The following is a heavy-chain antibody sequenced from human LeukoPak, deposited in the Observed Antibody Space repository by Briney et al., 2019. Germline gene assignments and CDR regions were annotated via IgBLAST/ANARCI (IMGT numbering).Heavy chain of an antibody. CDR1: GYSFTSYW. J-gene: IGHJ6*02. CDR3: ARRDGYCSSTSCYADYYYGMDV. CDR2: IYPGGSDT. D-gene: IGHD2-2*01. Sequence: GESLQISCQGSGYSFTSYWIGWVRQMPGKGLEWMGIIYPGGSDTTYSPSFQGQVTISADKSISTAYLQWSSLKASDTAMYYCARRDGYCSSTSCYADYYYGMDVWGQGTTVTVSS. V-gene: IGHV5-51*01.